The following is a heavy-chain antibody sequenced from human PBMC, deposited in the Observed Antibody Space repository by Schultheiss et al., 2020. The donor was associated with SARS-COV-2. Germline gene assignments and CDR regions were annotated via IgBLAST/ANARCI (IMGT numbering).Heavy chain of an antibody. J-gene: IGHJ4*02. Sequence: GGSLRLSCAASGFTFSNAWMSWVRQAPGKGLEWVGRIKSKTDGGTTDYAAPVKGRFTISRDDSKNTLYLQMNSLKTEDTAVYYCTTSPDYDFWSGCNDYWGQGTLVTVSS. D-gene: IGHD3-3*01. CDR2: IKSKTDGGTT. CDR1: GFTFSNAW. V-gene: IGHV3-15*01. CDR3: TTSPDYDFWSGCNDY.